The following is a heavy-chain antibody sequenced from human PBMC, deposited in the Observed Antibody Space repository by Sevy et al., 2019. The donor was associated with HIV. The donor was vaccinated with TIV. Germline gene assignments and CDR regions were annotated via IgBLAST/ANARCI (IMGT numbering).Heavy chain of an antibody. V-gene: IGHV1-69*13. D-gene: IGHD3-16*01. J-gene: IGHJ5*02. CDR1: GGTFSSYG. CDR2: MIPIFGSA. CDR3: ARGGGLAPHHWLDP. Sequence: ASVKVSCKASGGTFSSYGITWVRQAPGPGLEWMGEMIPIFGSANYGQTFQGRVTMTADQSTSTAYMELSSLRSDDTAVYYCARGGGLAPHHWLDPWGQGTLVTVSS.